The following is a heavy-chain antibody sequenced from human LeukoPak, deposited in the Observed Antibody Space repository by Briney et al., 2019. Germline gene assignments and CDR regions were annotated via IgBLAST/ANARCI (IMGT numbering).Heavy chain of an antibody. CDR1: GFALSSHW. CDR3: ARNNGMDV. Sequence: GGSLRLYCAASGFALSSHWMTWVRQVPGRGPEWVANVNRDGSETYYLDSVKGRFTISKDNAKNSLYLQMNSLRAEDTALYHCARNNGMDVWGQGTTVIVSS. V-gene: IGHV3-7*03. CDR2: VNRDGSET. J-gene: IGHJ6*02.